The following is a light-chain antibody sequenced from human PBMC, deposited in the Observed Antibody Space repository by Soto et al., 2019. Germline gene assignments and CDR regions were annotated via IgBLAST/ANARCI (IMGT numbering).Light chain of an antibody. CDR2: ANS. J-gene: IGLJ2*01. V-gene: IGLV1-47*01. Sequence: QSVLTQPPSASGTPGQRVTIFCSGGSSNIGSNYAYWYRQLPGTAPKLVIYANSQRPSGVPDRFSGSKPGTSAPLAISGLGTEDEADYYCATWHDSLRGVLFGGGTKVTVL. CDR1: SSNIGSNY. CDR3: ATWHDSLRGVL.